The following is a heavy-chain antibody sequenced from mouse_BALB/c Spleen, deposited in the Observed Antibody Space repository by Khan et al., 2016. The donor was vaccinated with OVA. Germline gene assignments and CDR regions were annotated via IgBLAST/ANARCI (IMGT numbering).Heavy chain of an antibody. V-gene: IGHV1S136*01. CDR3: ARNYRSAVYLDY. CDR1: GYTFTSYV. CDR2: IYPSNDDT. J-gene: IGHJ2*01. D-gene: IGHD2-14*01. Sequence: VQLQQSGPELVKPGASVKMSCKASGYTFTSYVMHWVKQKPGQGLEWIGYIYPSNDDTKYNEKFKGKATLTSDKSSSTAYMELSSLTSEDSAVYCCARNYRSAVYLDYWGQGTTLTVSS.